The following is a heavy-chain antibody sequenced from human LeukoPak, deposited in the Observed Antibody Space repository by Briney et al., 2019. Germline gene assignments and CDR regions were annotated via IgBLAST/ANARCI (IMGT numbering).Heavy chain of an antibody. CDR1: GGSFSGYY. V-gene: IGHV4-34*01. J-gene: IGHJ5*02. CDR3: ARDDIVVVPAARWASQFDP. D-gene: IGHD2-2*01. CDR2: INHSGST. Sequence: SETLSLTCAVYGGSFSGYYWSWIRQPPGKGLEWIGEINHSGSTNYNPSLKSRVTISVDTSKNQFSLKLSSVTAADTAVYYCARDDIVVVPAARWASQFDPWGQGTLVTVSS.